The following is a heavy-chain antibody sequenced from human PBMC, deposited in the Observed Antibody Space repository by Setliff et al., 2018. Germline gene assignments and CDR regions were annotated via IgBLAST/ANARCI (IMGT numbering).Heavy chain of an antibody. V-gene: IGHV3-7*01. Sequence: GGSLRLSCSVSGITFKNAWMSWVRQTPGKGLEWVANINQDGSAKFYVDSVKGRFTVFRDNSKNTLYLQMSSLRPDDAAMYYCARDQFRNSGGLYCWGQGTLVTVSS. CDR1: GITFKNAW. J-gene: IGHJ4*02. CDR2: INQDGSAK. D-gene: IGHD1-7*01. CDR3: ARDQFRNSGGLYC.